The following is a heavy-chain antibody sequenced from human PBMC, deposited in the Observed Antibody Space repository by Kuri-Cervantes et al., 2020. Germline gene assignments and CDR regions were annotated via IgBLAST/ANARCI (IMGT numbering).Heavy chain of an antibody. CDR3: ATGVGATGY. Sequence: GGSRRLSCAASGFTFSSYGMHRVRQGPGKGLDGVVVISDVGSNKYYADSVKGRFTISRDNSKNTLYLQMHSLRAEDTAVYYCATGVGATGYWGQGTLVTVSS. CDR2: ISDVGSNK. V-gene: IGHV3-30*03. D-gene: IGHD1-26*01. CDR1: GFTFSSYG. J-gene: IGHJ4*02.